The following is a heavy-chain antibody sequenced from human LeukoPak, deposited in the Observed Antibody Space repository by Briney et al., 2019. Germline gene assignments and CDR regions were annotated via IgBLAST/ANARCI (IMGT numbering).Heavy chain of an antibody. D-gene: IGHD6-13*01. CDR3: ARGLGSSWYYFDY. CDR1: GYSFSTYG. J-gene: IGHJ4*02. Sequence: SVKVSCKTSGYSFSTYGISWVRQAPGQGLEWMGRIIPILGIANYAQKFQGRVTITADKSTSTAYMELSSLRSEDTAVYYCARGLGSSWYYFDYWGQGTLVTVSS. CDR2: IIPILGIA. V-gene: IGHV1-69*04.